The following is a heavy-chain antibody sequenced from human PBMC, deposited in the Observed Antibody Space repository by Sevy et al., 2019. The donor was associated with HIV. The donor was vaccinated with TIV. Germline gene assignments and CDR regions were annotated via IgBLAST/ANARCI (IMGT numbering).Heavy chain of an antibody. V-gene: IGHV6-1*01. J-gene: IGHJ4*02. Sequence: SQTLSLTCAISGDSVSSNSVTWNWIRQSPSRGLQWLGRTYRRSKWSNDYAASLKSRITVKPDTPKNQFSLQLNSVTPEDTAVYYCARAKAATFDYWGQGTLVTVSS. CDR1: GDSVSSNSVT. CDR2: TYRRSKWSN. CDR3: ARAKAATFDY. D-gene: IGHD6-25*01.